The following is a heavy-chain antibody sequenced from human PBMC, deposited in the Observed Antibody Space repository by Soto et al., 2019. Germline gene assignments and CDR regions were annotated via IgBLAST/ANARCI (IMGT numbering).Heavy chain of an antibody. CDR2: INSDGSST. J-gene: IGHJ6*02. CDR3: AREGGQLLSHYYGMDV. CDR1: GFTFSSYW. Sequence: GGSLRLSCAASGFTFSSYWMHWVRQAPGKGLVWVSRINSDGSSTSYADSVKGRFTISRDNAKNTLYLQMNSLRAEDPAVYYCAREGGQLLSHYYGMDVWGQGTTVTVSS. D-gene: IGHD2-2*01. V-gene: IGHV3-74*01.